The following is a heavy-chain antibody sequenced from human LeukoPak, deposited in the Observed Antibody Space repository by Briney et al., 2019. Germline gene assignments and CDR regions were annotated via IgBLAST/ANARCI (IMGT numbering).Heavy chain of an antibody. D-gene: IGHD3-3*01. V-gene: IGHV4-38-2*01. J-gene: IGHJ4*02. Sequence: SETLSLTCAVSGYSISSASYWGCIRQPPGKGLEGIGNIYHSGSPYYNPSLKSRVTISVDTSKNQFSLKLSSVTAADTAVYYCARPISSQGYFGVVIDWGQGTLVTVSS. CDR3: ARPISSQGYFGVVID. CDR1: GYSISSASY. CDR2: IYHSGSP.